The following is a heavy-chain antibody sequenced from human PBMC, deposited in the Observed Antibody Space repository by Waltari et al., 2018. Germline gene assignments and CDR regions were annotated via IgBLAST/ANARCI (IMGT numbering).Heavy chain of an antibody. V-gene: IGHV3-33*01. Sequence: QVQLVESGGGVVQPGRSLRLSCAASGFTFSSYGMHWVRQAPGKGLEWVAVIWYDGSNKCYADPWKGRFTISRDNSKNTLYLQMNSLRAEDTAVYYCARAQAAAAGIVYGMDVWGQGTTVTVSS. CDR2: IWYDGSNK. CDR1: GFTFSSYG. J-gene: IGHJ6*02. D-gene: IGHD6-13*01. CDR3: ARAQAAAAGIVYGMDV.